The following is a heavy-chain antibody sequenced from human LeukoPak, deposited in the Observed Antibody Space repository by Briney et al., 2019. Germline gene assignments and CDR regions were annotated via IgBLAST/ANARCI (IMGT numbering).Heavy chain of an antibody. CDR2: MYDSGRT. D-gene: IGHD1-26*01. Sequence: SETLSLTCTVSGGSNSSSSDFWGWIRQPPGKGLDWIGTMYDSGRTYYNSSLKSRVTISVDTSKNHFSLKLSSVTAADTAAYYCATGRAVGAADAFDIWGQGTVVTVSS. V-gene: IGHV4-39*07. CDR3: ATGRAVGAADAFDI. CDR1: GGSNSSSSDF. J-gene: IGHJ3*02.